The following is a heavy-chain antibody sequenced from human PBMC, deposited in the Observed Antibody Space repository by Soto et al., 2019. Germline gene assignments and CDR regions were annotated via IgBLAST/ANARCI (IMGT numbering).Heavy chain of an antibody. CDR2: VYYTGGS. CDR3: ARDYRSGYDN. D-gene: IGHD6-19*01. J-gene: IGHJ4*02. Sequence: PSETLSLTCTVSGGSISSGDYYWSWIRQPPGKGLEWIAYVYYTGGSYYNPSLKSRATISVDTSKNQFSLKVSSVTATDTAVYYCARDYRSGYDNWGQGILVTV. V-gene: IGHV4-30-4*01. CDR1: GGSISSGDYY.